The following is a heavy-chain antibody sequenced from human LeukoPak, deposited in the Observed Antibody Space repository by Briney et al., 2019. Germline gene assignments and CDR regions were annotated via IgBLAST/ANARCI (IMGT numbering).Heavy chain of an antibody. Sequence: GGSLRLSCAASGFIFSSYSMNWVRQAPGKGLEWVSSISTSSCYIYYADSVKGRFTISRDNANNSLYLQMNSLSAEGTAVYYCARLFTSGWYNWFDPWGQGTLVTVSS. J-gene: IGHJ5*02. CDR2: ISTSSCYI. CDR3: ARLFTSGWYNWFDP. CDR1: GFIFSSYS. V-gene: IGHV3-21*01. D-gene: IGHD2-2*01.